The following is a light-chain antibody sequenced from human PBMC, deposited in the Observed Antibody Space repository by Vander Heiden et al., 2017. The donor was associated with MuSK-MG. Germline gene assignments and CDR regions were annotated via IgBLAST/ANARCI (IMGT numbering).Light chain of an antibody. J-gene: IGKJ1*01. CDR3: QQYNNWPRT. V-gene: IGKV3-15*01. CDR2: NSS. Sequence: EIVMTQSPATLSVSPGDGATLSCRASQSVNSNLAWYQQRPGQAPRLLIYNSSTRATGIPARFSGSGFGTEFTLTISSLQSEDFALYYCQQYNNWPRTFGQGTKVDIK. CDR1: QSVNSN.